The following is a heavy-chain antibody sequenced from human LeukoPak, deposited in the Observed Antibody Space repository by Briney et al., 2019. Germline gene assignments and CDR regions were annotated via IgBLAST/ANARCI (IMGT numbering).Heavy chain of an antibody. D-gene: IGHD3-9*01. CDR3: ARPGDLTGSLDY. CDR2: IDPSDSYT. V-gene: IGHV5-10-1*01. CDR1: GCIFTSYW. Sequence: GASLRISCQGSGCIFTSYWISWVRQLPGKGLEGMGRIDPSDSYTNYSPSFQGHVTISANKSISTAYLQCSSLKASDTAMYYAARPGDLTGSLDYWGQGTLVTVSS. J-gene: IGHJ4*02.